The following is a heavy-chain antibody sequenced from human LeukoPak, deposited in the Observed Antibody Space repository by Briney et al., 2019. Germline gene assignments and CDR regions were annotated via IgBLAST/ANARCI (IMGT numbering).Heavy chain of an antibody. Sequence: GRSLRLSCAASGFTISSNYMTWVRQAPGKGLEWVSVIFSGGNTYYADSVKGRFTISRDNSKNTLYLQMNSLRAEDTAVYYCARGCSYWGQGTLVTVSS. D-gene: IGHD4/OR15-4a*01. CDR3: ARGCSY. J-gene: IGHJ4*02. V-gene: IGHV3-53*01. CDR1: GFTISSNY. CDR2: IFSGGNT.